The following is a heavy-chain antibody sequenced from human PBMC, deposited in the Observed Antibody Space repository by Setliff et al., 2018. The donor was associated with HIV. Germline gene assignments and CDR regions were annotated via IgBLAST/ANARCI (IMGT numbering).Heavy chain of an antibody. D-gene: IGHD3-3*01. CDR3: ARWFRSGRIFGIDY. J-gene: IGHJ4*02. V-gene: IGHV4-61*09. CDR1: GGPISSGSYY. CDR2: IYSSGST. Sequence: PSETLSLTCTVSGGPISSGSYYWTWIRQPAGKGLEWIGHIYSSGSTNYNPSLKSRVTISLDTSKNQFSLKLNSVTAADTAVYYCARWFRSGRIFGIDYWGQGTLVTVSS.